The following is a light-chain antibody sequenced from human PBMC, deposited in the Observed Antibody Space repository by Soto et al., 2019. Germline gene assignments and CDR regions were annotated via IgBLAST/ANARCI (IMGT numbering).Light chain of an antibody. Sequence: EIGFTQSPATLSLSPGERATLSCRASQSIGLAIAWYQHKPGQAPRLLIFDASQRATGIPARFRGSGSGTDFTLSISSLEPEDFAVYYCQQRTDRPPWTFGQGTKVDIK. J-gene: IGKJ1*01. CDR3: QQRTDRPPWT. CDR2: DAS. CDR1: QSIGLA. V-gene: IGKV3-11*01.